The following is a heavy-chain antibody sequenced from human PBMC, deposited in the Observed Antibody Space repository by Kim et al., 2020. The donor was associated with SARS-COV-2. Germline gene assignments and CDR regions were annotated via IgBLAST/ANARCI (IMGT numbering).Heavy chain of an antibody. J-gene: IGHJ4*02. V-gene: IGHV1-18*01. CDR3: ARADDTLTGYVDY. D-gene: IGHD3-9*01. Sequence: ASVNVSCKASGYTFTSYGITWVRQAPGQGLEWMGWINSKNGDTKYAENLQGRVIMTTDISTNTVDLDLGSLTSDDTAVYYCARADDTLTGYVDYWGQGTLVTVSS. CDR2: INSKNGDT. CDR1: GYTFTSYG.